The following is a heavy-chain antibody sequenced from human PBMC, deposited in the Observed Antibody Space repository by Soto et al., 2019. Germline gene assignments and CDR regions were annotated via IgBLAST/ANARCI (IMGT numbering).Heavy chain of an antibody. J-gene: IGHJ6*02. CDR2: ISAYNGNT. Sequence: ASVKVSCKASGYTFTSYGISWVRQAPGQGLEWMGWISAYNGNTNYAQKLQGRVTMTTDTSTSTAYMELRSLRSDDTAVYYCAVYSSSWYYYYGMDVWGQGTTVTVSS. CDR3: AVYSSSWYYYYGMDV. D-gene: IGHD6-13*01. CDR1: GYTFTSYG. V-gene: IGHV1-18*01.